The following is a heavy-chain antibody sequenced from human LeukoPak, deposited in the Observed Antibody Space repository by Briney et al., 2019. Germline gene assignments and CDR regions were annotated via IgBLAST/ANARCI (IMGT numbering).Heavy chain of an antibody. J-gene: IGHJ5*02. CDR3: ARGFRTYCSGGNCYSSWFDP. Sequence: MSSETLSLTCTVSGGSVNSGSYHWSWIRQPPGRGLEWIGRIYYSGSTHYNPSLKSRVTISVDTSKNQFSLKLISVTAADTAVYYCARGFRTYCSGGNCYSSWFDPWGQGTLVTVSS. V-gene: IGHV4-61*01. D-gene: IGHD2-15*01. CDR1: GGSVNSGSYH. CDR2: IYYSGST.